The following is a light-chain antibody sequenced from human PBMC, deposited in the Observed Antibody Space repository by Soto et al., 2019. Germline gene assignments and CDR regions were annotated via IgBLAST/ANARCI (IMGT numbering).Light chain of an antibody. J-gene: IGLJ2*01. CDR3: CSYSGSLTHVV. V-gene: IGLV2-23*01. CDR2: EGS. CDR1: SSDDGGYNL. Sequence: QSALTQPASVSGSPGQSITISCAGTSSDDGGYNLVSWYQQHPGKAPKLMIYEGSKRPSGVSNRFSGSKSGNTASLTISGLQAEDEADYYCCSYSGSLTHVVFGGGTKLTVL.